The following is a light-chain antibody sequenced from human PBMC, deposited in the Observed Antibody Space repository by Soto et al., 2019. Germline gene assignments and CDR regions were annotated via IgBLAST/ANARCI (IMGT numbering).Light chain of an antibody. V-gene: IGKV1-9*01. CDR1: QGISSY. J-gene: IGKJ5*01. CDR3: QQSDSTPVT. CDR2: AAT. Sequence: QLTQSPPSLSASVGDRVTITCRASQGISSYLAWYQQQSGKAPKLLIYAATTLQVGVPSRFRGSGSGTDFTLTISSLQPEDFGTYYCQQSDSTPVTFGQGTRLEIK.